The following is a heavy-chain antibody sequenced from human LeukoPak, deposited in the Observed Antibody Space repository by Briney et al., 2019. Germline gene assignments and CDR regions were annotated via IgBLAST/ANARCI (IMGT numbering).Heavy chain of an antibody. D-gene: IGHD6-13*01. J-gene: IGHJ4*02. CDR2: IYYFGTT. CDR1: GGSIIDSSYY. V-gene: IGHV4-39*07. Sequence: SETLSLTCTVSGGSIIDSSYYWGWIRQPPGKGLEWIGNIYYFGTTLHNPSLKSRVTMSVDTSKNQFSLKLSSVTAADTAVYYCARDSHAWYGQYYFDFWGQGALVTVSS. CDR3: ARDSHAWYGQYYFDF.